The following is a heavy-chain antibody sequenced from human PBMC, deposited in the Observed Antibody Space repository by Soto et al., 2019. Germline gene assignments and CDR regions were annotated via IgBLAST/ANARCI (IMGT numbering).Heavy chain of an antibody. Sequence: QVQLQESGPGLVKPSQTLSLTCTVPGGSISSGDYYWRWIRQPPGKGLEWIGYIYYSGSTNYNPSLSSRVTISVDTSKNQFSLNLSSVTAADTAVYYCARIVESGYTIDFDLWGRGTLVTVSS. CDR2: IYYSGST. CDR1: GGSISSGDYY. V-gene: IGHV4-30-4*01. CDR3: ARIVESGYTIDFDL. D-gene: IGHD3-16*02. J-gene: IGHJ2*01.